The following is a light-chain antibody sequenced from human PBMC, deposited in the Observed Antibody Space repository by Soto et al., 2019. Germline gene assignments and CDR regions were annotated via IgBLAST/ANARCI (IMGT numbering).Light chain of an antibody. CDR2: RNN. CDR1: SSNIGSDA. CDR3: AAWDDSLSAWV. Sequence: QAVVTQPPSASGTPGQRVTVSCSGSSSNIGSDAVNWYQQSPGTAPKLLIYRNNQRPSGVPDRFSGSKSGTSASLAISGLQSDDEADYYCAAWDDSLSAWVFGGGTKVTVL. J-gene: IGLJ3*02. V-gene: IGLV1-44*01.